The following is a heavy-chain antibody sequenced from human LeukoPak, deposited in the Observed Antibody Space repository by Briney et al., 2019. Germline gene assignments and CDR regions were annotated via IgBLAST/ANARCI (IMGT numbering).Heavy chain of an antibody. J-gene: IGHJ4*02. V-gene: IGHV3-23*01. D-gene: IGHD5-24*01. CDR1: GFTFSSYA. Sequence: PGGSLRLSCAASGFTFSSYAMSWVRQAPGKGLEWVSAISGSGGSTYYADSVKGRFTISRDNSKNTLYLQMNSLRAEDTAVYYCARDWERWLQLYYFDYWGQGTLVTVSS. CDR3: ARDWERWLQLYYFDY. CDR2: ISGSGGST.